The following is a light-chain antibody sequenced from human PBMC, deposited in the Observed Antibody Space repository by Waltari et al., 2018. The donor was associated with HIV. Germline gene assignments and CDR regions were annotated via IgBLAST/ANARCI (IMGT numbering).Light chain of an antibody. CDR2: SNY. V-gene: IGLV1-44*01. CDR1: SSNIGRNI. CDR3: NSYTGYNKM. J-gene: IGLJ3*02. Sequence: QSVLTQPPSASGTPGQRVTISCSGSSSNIGRNIVNWFQQLPGTAPKLLIYSNYQRPSGVPDRFSGSKSGNTASLTVSGLQAEDEADYYCNSYTGYNKMFGGGTKLTVL.